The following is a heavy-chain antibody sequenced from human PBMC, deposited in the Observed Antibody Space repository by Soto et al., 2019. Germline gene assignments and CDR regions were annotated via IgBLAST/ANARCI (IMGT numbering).Heavy chain of an antibody. J-gene: IGHJ6*02. D-gene: IGHD3-22*01. CDR2: IYYSGYT. V-gene: IGHV4-59*12. CDR1: GGSISSYY. Sequence: PSETLSLTCTVSGGSISSYYWSWIRQPPGKGLEWIGYIYYSGYTKHNPSLRSRVTMSLDTSKNQFSLKLSSVTAADTAVYYCARDRDSSDTGGMDVWGQGNTVTVSS. CDR3: ARDRDSSDTGGMDV.